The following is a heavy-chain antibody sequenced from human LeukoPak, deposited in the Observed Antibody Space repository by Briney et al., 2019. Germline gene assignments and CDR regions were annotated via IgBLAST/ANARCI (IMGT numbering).Heavy chain of an antibody. V-gene: IGHV3-23*01. J-gene: IGHJ4*02. D-gene: IGHD1-26*01. CDR2: ISSSGNNA. CDR3: AKDRVGLDY. CDR1: GFTFRDAA. Sequence: GGSLRLSCAVSGFTFRDAAMTWVRQAPGKGLEWVSLISSSGNNAYYADSVKGRFTISRDNSKNTLSLQMNSLRVEDTAVYYCAKDRVGLDYWGQGSLVTVSS.